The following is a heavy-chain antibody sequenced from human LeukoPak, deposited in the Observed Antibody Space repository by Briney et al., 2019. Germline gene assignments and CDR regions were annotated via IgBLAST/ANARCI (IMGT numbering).Heavy chain of an antibody. J-gene: IGHJ4*02. CDR1: GFTFSDYY. Sequence: PGGSLRLSCAASGFTFSDYYMSEIRQAPGKGVEGVSYISSSSSYTNYADSVKGRFTISRDNAKNSLYLQVNSLRAEDTAVYYCAGPLRYSSGWETTYDYWGQGTLVTVSS. V-gene: IGHV3-11*06. CDR3: AGPLRYSSGWETTYDY. CDR2: ISSSSSYT. D-gene: IGHD6-19*01.